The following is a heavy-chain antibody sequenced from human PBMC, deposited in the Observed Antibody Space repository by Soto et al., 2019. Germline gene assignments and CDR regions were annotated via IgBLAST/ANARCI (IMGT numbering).Heavy chain of an antibody. CDR1: GFTFSSYA. V-gene: IGHV3-23*01. J-gene: IGHJ6*03. CDR3: AKTVGSSSPNYYYYYYMDV. D-gene: IGHD6-6*01. CDR2: ISGSVGST. Sequence: GGSLRLSCAASGFTFSSYAMSWVRQAPGKGLEWVSAISGSVGSTYYADSVKGRFTISRDNSKNTLYLQMNSLRAEDTAVYYCAKTVGSSSPNYYYYYYMDVWGKGTTVTVSS.